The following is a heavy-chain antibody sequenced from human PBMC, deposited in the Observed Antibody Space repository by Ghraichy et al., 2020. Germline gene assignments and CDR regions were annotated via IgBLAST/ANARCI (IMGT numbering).Heavy chain of an antibody. Sequence: GGSLRLSCAASGFTFSSYAMSWVRQAPGKGLEWVSGISGSGGSTYYADSVKGRFAISRDNSKSTLYLQMNSLRAEDTAIYYCAKGVSDDWGSLTSLHYWGQGTLVSVS. CDR1: GFTFSSYA. CDR3: AKGVSDDWGSLTSLHY. V-gene: IGHV3-23*01. J-gene: IGHJ4*02. CDR2: ISGSGGST. D-gene: IGHD7-27*01.